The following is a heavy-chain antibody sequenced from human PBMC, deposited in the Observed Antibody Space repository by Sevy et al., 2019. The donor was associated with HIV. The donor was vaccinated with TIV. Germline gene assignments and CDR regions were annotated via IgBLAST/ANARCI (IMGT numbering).Heavy chain of an antibody. CDR3: AKLRSAFGPLDD. J-gene: IGHJ4*02. CDR1: GFTFSSHG. V-gene: IGHV3-30*18. CDR2: ISYDGSKK. Sequence: GGSLILSCAASGFTFSSHGMHWVRQAPGKGLEWVAFISYDGSKKYYTDSVKGRFTISRDNSKNTVYLQMNSLRAEDTAVYSCAKLRSAFGPLDDWGQGTLVTVSS. D-gene: IGHD3-16*01.